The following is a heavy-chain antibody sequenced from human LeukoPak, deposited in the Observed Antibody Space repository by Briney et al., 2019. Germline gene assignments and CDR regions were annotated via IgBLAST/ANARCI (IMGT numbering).Heavy chain of an antibody. V-gene: IGHV3-21*01. CDR2: ISSSSSYI. D-gene: IGHD3-10*01. J-gene: IGHJ4*02. CDR3: AVTSYGSGSYADN. CDR1: GFTFSSYS. Sequence: GGSLRLSCAASGFTFSSYSMNWVRQAPGKGLEWVSSISSSSSYIYYADSVKGRFTISRDNAKNSLYLQMNSLRAEDTAVYYCAVTSYGSGSYADNWGQGTLVTVSS.